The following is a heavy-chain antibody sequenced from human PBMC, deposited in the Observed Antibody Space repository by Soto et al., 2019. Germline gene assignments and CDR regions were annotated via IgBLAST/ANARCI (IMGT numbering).Heavy chain of an antibody. J-gene: IGHJ5*02. CDR3: AKDWNTMVRGVIPYNWFDP. D-gene: IGHD3-10*01. CDR2: ISGSGGTT. V-gene: IGHV3-23*01. Sequence: PGGSLRLSCAASGFTFSSYAMSWVRQAPGKGLEWVSLISGSGGTTLYADSVKGRFTISRDNSKNTLYLQMNSLRAEDTAVYYCAKDWNTMVRGVIPYNWFDPWGQGTLVTVSS. CDR1: GFTFSSYA.